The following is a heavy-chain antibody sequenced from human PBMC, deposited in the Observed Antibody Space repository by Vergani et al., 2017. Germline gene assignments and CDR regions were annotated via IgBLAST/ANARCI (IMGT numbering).Heavy chain of an antibody. V-gene: IGHV1-69*02. CDR3: ARAGNYYGDYPEIN. D-gene: IGHD4-17*01. Sequence: QVQLVQSGAEVKKPGSPVKVSCKASGGTFSSYTISWVRQAPGQGLEWMGRIIPILGIANYAQKFQGRVTVTADKSTSTAYMELSIRGSEDTAVYYCARAGNYYGDYPEINWGQGTLVTVSS. CDR2: IIPILGIA. J-gene: IGHJ4*02. CDR1: GGTFSSYT.